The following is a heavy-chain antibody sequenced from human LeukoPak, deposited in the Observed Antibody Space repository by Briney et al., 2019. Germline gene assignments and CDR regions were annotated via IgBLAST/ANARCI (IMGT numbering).Heavy chain of an antibody. V-gene: IGHV3-48*02. CDR2: ISSSGSAK. CDR1: GFTFSNYG. Sequence: GESLRLSCAASGFTFSNYGLNWVRQAPGKGLEWVSHISSSGSAKYYADSVKGRFTISRDNAKNSLYLQMNSLRDEDTAVFYCASGSGHWGQGTLVTVSS. D-gene: IGHD2-2*03. J-gene: IGHJ4*02. CDR3: ASGSGH.